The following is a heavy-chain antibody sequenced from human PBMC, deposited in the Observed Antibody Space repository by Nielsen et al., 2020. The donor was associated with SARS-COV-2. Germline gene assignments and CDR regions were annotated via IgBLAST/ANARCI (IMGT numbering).Heavy chain of an antibody. D-gene: IGHD2-2*01. CDR3: ACRYGHQPFDP. CDR2: ISYSGRT. CDR1: GGSISSGDYY. Sequence: SETLSLTCTVSGGSISSGDYYWNWIRQHPGKGLEWIGNISYSGRTLYNPSLKSRVAISVDTSKNQFSLKLTSVTAADTAVYYCACRYGHQPFDPWGQGTLVTVSS. J-gene: IGHJ5*02. V-gene: IGHV4-31*03.